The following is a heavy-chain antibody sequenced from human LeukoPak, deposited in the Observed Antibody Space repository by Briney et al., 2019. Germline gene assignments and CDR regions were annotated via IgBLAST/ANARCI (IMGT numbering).Heavy chain of an antibody. CDR1: GGSISSSSYY. J-gene: IGHJ4*02. V-gene: IGHV4-39*01. Sequence: PSETLSLTCTVSGGSISSSSYYWGWIRQPPGKGLEWIGSIYYSGSTYSNPSLKSRVTISVDTSKNQFSLKLSSVTAADTAVYYCARQESYYVVDYWGQGTLVTVSS. CDR3: ARQESYYVVDY. CDR2: IYYSGST. D-gene: IGHD1-26*01.